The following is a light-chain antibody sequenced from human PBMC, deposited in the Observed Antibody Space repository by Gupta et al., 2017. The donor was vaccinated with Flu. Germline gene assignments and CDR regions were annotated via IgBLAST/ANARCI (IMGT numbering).Light chain of an antibody. CDR1: FGDVGAYNY. Sequence: TFGDVGAYNYVSWYQQHPGRAPKLIISDVTKRPSGVPERFSGSKSANTASLTISGLQPVDEADYYCCSYATTYSWVFGGGTKLTVL. CDR2: DVT. J-gene: IGLJ3*02. V-gene: IGLV2-11*03. CDR3: CSYATTYSWV.